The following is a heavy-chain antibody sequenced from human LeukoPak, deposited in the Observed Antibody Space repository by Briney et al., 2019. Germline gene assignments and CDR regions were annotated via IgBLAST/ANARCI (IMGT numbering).Heavy chain of an antibody. J-gene: IGHJ6*02. CDR3: ARALGYCGSTSCYTPYYYYYGMDV. CDR2: IYYSGST. CDR1: GGSISSGDYY. Sequence: PSETLSLTCTVSGGSISSGDYYWSWIRQPPGKGLEWIGYIYYSGSTYYNPSLKSRVTISVDTSKNQFSLKLSSVTAADTAVYYCARALGYCGSTSCYTPYYYYYGMDVWGQGTTVTVSS. D-gene: IGHD2-2*02. V-gene: IGHV4-30-4*01.